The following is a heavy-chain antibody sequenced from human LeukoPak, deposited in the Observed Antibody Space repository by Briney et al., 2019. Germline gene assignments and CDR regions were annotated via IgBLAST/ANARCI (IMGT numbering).Heavy chain of an antibody. J-gene: IGHJ4*02. CDR1: GYPINSGYY. V-gene: IGHV4-38-2*01. Sequence: PSETLSLTCAVSGYPINSGYYWGWVRQPPGKGLEWIASTYHSGSTYYNPSLKNRVTMSADTSKNQFSLRLSSVTAADTAVYYCARRQTYFFDHWGQGTLVTVSS. CDR3: ARRQTYFFDH. CDR2: TYHSGST.